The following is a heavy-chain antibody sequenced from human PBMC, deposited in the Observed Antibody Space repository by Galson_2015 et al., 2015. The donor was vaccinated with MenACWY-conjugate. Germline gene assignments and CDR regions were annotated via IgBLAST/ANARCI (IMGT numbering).Heavy chain of an antibody. V-gene: IGHV3-15*01. CDR2: IKSQTDGGKT. J-gene: IGHJ6*03. CDR3: TPHKPDSCGGHLFHCYMDV. CDR1: ASTFSNAY. D-gene: IGHD2-21*01. Sequence: SLRLSCAGSASTFSNAYMSWVRQAPGKGLEWVGRIKSQTDGGKTDYAAPVKGRFTISRDDSKNTLYLQMNSLKIEDTAVYYCTPHKPDSCGGHLFHCYMDVRGNGTTITVSS.